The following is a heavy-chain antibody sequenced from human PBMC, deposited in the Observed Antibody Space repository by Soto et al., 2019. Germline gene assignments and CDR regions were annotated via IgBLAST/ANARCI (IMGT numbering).Heavy chain of an antibody. V-gene: IGHV1-69*13. CDR1: GGTFSSYA. Sequence: SVKVSCKASGGTFSSYAISWVRQAPGQGLEWMGGIIPIFGTANYAQKFQGRVTITADESTSTAYMELSSLRSEDTAVYYCARGGSHYYDSSGYPPYYYYGMDVWGQGTTVTVSS. D-gene: IGHD3-22*01. CDR2: IIPIFGTA. CDR3: ARGGSHYYDSSGYPPYYYYGMDV. J-gene: IGHJ6*02.